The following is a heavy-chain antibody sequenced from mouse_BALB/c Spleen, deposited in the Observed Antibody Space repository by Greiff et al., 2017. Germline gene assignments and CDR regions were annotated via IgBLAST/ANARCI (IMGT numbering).Heavy chain of an antibody. D-gene: IGHD2-4*01. CDR3: ASRSYDYDEEWYFDV. V-gene: IGHV14-3*02. CDR1: GFNIKDTY. Sequence: EVKLMESGAELVKPGASVKLSCTASGFNIKDTYMHWVKQRPEQGLEWIGRIDPANGNTKYDPKFQGKATITADTSSNTAYLQLSSLTSEDTAVYYCASRSYDYDEEWYFDVWGAGTTVTVSS. J-gene: IGHJ1*01. CDR2: IDPANGNT.